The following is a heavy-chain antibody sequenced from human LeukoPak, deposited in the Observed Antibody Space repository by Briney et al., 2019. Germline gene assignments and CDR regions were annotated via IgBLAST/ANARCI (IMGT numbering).Heavy chain of an antibody. Sequence: PSETLSLTCTVSGGSVSSGSYYWRWIRQPPGKGLEWIGYIYYSGSTNYNPSLKSRVTISVDTSKNQFSLKLSSVTAADTAVYYCARTGYYYGMDVWGQGTTVTVSS. CDR3: ARTGYYYGMDV. CDR2: IYYSGST. V-gene: IGHV4-61*01. D-gene: IGHD1-14*01. CDR1: GGSVSSGSYY. J-gene: IGHJ6*02.